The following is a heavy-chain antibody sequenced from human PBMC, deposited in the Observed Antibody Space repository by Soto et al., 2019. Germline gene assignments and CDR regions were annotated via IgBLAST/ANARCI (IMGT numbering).Heavy chain of an antibody. V-gene: IGHV4-39*02. CDR3: GKVLIGATRHTDVDS. J-gene: IGHJ4*02. CDR2: IYRDGST. CDR1: GGSITSNVFY. D-gene: IGHD2-15*01. Sequence: SETLSLTCTVSGGSITSNVFYWAWIRRPPGKLLEWIGSIYRDGSTYYSPSLKSRVTISLDTSNNRFSLKLSSVTAADTAVYFCGKVLIGATRHTDVDSWGQGTLVTVSS.